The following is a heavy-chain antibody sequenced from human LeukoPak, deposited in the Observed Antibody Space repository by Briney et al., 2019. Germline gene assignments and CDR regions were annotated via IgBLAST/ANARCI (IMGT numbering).Heavy chain of an antibody. CDR3: AKVRRMVRGVIITASDAFDI. Sequence: PGGSLRLSCAASGFTFSSYGMSWVRQAPGKGLEWVSATSGSGGSTYYADSVKGRFTISRDNSKNTLYLQMNSLRAEDTAVYYCAKVRRMVRGVIITASDAFDIWGQGTMVTVSS. D-gene: IGHD3-10*01. J-gene: IGHJ3*02. CDR2: TSGSGGST. V-gene: IGHV3-23*01. CDR1: GFTFSSYG.